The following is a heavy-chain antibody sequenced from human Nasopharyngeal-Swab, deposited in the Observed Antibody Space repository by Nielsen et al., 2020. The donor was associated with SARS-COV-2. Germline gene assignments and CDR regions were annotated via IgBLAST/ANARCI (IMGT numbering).Heavy chain of an antibody. D-gene: IGHD3-16*01. CDR1: GSTLTEIS. J-gene: IGHJ4*02. Sequence: ASVKVSCKVSGSTLTEISMHWVRQAHGRGLEWMGGFDPEDGETIYAQKFQGRVTMTEDTSIDTAYMELLSLRSEDTAVYYCASSQWGEYFDYWGQGTLVSVSS. CDR3: ASSQWGEYFDY. V-gene: IGHV1-24*01. CDR2: FDPEDGET.